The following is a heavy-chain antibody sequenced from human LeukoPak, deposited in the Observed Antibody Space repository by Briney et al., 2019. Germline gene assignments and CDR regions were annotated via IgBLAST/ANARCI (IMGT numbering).Heavy chain of an antibody. J-gene: IGHJ3*02. CDR2: IIPIFGTA. D-gene: IGHD5-24*01. V-gene: IGHV1-69*05. CDR1: GGTFSSYA. CDR3: ARSRVGYNFNAFDI. Sequence: SVKVSCKASGGTFSSYAISWVRQAPGQGLEWMGRIIPIFGTANYAQKFQGRVTITTDESTSTAYMELSSLRSEDTAVYYCARSRVGYNFNAFDIWGQGTMVTVSS.